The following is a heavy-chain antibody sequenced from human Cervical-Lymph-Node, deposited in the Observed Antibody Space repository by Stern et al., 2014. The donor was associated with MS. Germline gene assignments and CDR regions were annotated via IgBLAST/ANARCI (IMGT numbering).Heavy chain of an antibody. V-gene: IGHV7-4-1*02. CDR3: ARLLLGAIRYVMDV. Sequence: QVQLVESGSELKKPGASVNISCRASGYSFTTYGLNWVRQAPGQGLEWMGWINTNTGNPTYAQGLTGRFVFSLDTSVSTAYLQISSLKAEDTAVYYCARLLLGAIRYVMDVWGQGTAVTVSS. D-gene: IGHD4/OR15-4a*01. CDR1: GYSFTTYG. J-gene: IGHJ6*02. CDR2: INTNTGNP.